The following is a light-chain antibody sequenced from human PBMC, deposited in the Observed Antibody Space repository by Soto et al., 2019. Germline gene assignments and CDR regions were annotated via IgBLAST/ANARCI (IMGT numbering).Light chain of an antibody. J-gene: IGKJ4*01. V-gene: IGKV3-11*01. CDR1: QSVDSY. CDR3: QQHSNRLT. Sequence: EIVLTQSPATLSLSPGERATLSCRASQSVDSYLAWYQQKPGQAPRLLIFDASNRATGIPARFSGSGSGTDFTLTISSLEPVDFAVYYCQQHSNRLTFGGGTKVEI. CDR2: DAS.